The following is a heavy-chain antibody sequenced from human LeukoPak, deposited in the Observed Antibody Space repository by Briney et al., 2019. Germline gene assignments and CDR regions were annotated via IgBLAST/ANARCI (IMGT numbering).Heavy chain of an antibody. D-gene: IGHD2-2*01. J-gene: IGHJ6*02. Sequence: GGSLRLSCAASGFSVSGNYMSWVRQAPGKGLEWVAVISYDGSNKYYADSVRGRFTISRDNSKNTLYLQMNSLRAEDTAVYYCAKDIVVVPAAIGYYYYYGMDVWGQGTTVTVSS. CDR3: AKDIVVVPAAIGYYYYYGMDV. V-gene: IGHV3-30*18. CDR2: ISYDGSNK. CDR1: GFSVSGNY.